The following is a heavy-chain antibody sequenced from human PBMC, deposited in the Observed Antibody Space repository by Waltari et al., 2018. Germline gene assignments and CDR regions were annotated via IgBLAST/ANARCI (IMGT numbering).Heavy chain of an antibody. D-gene: IGHD5-12*01. V-gene: IGHV4-61*02. J-gene: IGHJ6*02. CDR3: ARGGATTLYYYYGMDV. Sequence: QVQLQESGPGLVKPSQTLSLPCPVSGGSISSGSYYWSWIRQPSGKGLEWIGRIYTSGSTNYNPSLKSRVTISVDTSKNQFSLKLSSVTAADTAVYYCARGGATTLYYYYGMDVWGQGTTVTVSS. CDR1: GGSISSGSYY. CDR2: IYTSGST.